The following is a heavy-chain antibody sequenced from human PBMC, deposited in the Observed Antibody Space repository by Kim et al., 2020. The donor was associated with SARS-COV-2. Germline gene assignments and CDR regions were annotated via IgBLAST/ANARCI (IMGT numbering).Heavy chain of an antibody. CDR2: INGDGSST. J-gene: IGHJ4*02. D-gene: IGHD3-10*01. Sequence: GGSLRLSCAASGFTFNNYWMHWVRQAPGKGLVWVSHINGDGSSTYYADSVKGRFTISRDNAKNTLYLQMNSLRAEDTAIYYCVRDGGYYLDYWGQGTLVTVSS. CDR3: VRDGGYYLDY. V-gene: IGHV3-74*01. CDR1: GFTFNNYW.